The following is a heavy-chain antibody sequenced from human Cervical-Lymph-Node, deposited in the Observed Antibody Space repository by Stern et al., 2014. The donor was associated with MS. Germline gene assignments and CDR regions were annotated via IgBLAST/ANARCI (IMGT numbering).Heavy chain of an antibody. V-gene: IGHV4-59*01. J-gene: IGHJ4*02. Sequence: VQLQESGPGLVKPSETLSLTCTVSGGSIYSYHWSWIRQPPGKGLEWIGYIYYSGSTEYNPSLESRVTMSVDTSRNEFSLRLTSVTPADTAVYYCARFWYGNSLYLDYWGQGALVTVSS. CDR3: ARFWYGNSLYLDY. CDR2: IYYSGST. CDR1: GGSIYSYH. D-gene: IGHD4-23*01.